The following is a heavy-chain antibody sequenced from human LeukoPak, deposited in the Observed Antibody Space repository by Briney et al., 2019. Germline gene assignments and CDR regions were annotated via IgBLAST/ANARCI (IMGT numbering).Heavy chain of an antibody. V-gene: IGHV4-59*01. CDR1: GGSISSYY. J-gene: IGHJ4*02. Sequence: SETLSLTCTVSGGSISSYYWSWIRQPPGKGLEWIGYIYYSGSTNYNPSLKSRVTISVDTSKNQFSLKLSSVTAADTAVYYCARYSGSHLDYWGQGTLVTVSS. CDR3: ARYSGSHLDY. D-gene: IGHD1-26*01. CDR2: IYYSGST.